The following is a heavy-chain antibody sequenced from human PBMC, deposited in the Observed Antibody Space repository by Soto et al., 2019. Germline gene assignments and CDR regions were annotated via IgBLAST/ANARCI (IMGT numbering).Heavy chain of an antibody. CDR3: ARDPHEGVYDY. J-gene: IGHJ4*02. Sequence: GASVKVSCKASGYTFTGYYLHWIRQAPGQGLQWMGWMRPDSGGANYAQKFQGRVSMTRDTSTSTFYMELSRLASDDTAVYYCARDPHEGVYDYWGQGTQVPVSS. CDR2: MRPDSGGA. V-gene: IGHV1-2*02. D-gene: IGHD3-16*01. CDR1: GYTFTGYY.